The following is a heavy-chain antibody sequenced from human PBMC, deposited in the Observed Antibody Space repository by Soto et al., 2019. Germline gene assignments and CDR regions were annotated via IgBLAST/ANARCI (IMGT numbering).Heavy chain of an antibody. J-gene: IGHJ3*02. CDR1: GGSISSSSYY. D-gene: IGHD2-21*02. Sequence: QLQLQESGPGLVKPSETLSLTCTVSGGSISSSSYYWGWIRQPPGKGLEWLGTMYYSGNTYYNPSLKSRVTISVDTSKNQFSLKLSSVTAAVTAVYYCARHPLVTDTFDIWGQGTMVTVSS. CDR2: MYYSGNT. CDR3: ARHPLVTDTFDI. V-gene: IGHV4-39*01.